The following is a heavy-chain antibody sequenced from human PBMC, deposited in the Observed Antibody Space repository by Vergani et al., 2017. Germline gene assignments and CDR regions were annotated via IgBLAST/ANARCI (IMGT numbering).Heavy chain of an antibody. Sequence: QVQLQESGPGLVKPSQTLSLTCTVSGGSISSGGYYWSWIRQHPGKGLEWIGYIYYSGSTYYNPSLKSRVTISVDTSKNQFCLKLSSVTAADTAVYYCARGFIPLPDTAMVPGRDAFDIWGQGTMVTVSS. CDR2: IYYSGST. CDR3: ARGFIPLPDTAMVPGRDAFDI. V-gene: IGHV4-31*03. D-gene: IGHD5-18*01. J-gene: IGHJ3*02. CDR1: GGSISSGGYY.